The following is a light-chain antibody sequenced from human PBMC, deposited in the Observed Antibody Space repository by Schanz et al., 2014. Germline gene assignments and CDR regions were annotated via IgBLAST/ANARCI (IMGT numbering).Light chain of an antibody. CDR3: QQYSNWPSWT. CDR2: DAT. J-gene: IGKJ1*01. CDR1: QSVTRY. V-gene: IGKV3-11*01. Sequence: VLTQSPATLSLSPGERATLSCRASQSVTRYLGWYQQKPGQAPRLLIYDATSRATGVPARFSGSGSGTDFSLIISSLQSEDFAVYYCQQYSNWPSWTFGQGTKVEIK.